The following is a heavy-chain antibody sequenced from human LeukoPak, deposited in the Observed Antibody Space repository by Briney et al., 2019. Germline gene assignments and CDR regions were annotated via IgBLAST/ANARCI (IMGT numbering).Heavy chain of an antibody. CDR2: INPSDGST. D-gene: IGHD4-23*01. CDR1: GYTFSGYY. CDR3: ARSGTTVVPIDY. Sequence: ASVKVSCKASGYTFSGYYMHWVRQAPGQGLEWIGIINPSDGSTSYAQKFQGRVTMTRDTSTSTVYMELSSLRSEDTAVYYCARSGTTVVPIDYWGQGTLVTVSS. J-gene: IGHJ4*02. V-gene: IGHV1-46*01.